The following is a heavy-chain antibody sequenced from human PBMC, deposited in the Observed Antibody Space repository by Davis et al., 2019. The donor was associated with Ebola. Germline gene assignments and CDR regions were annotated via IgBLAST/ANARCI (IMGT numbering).Heavy chain of an antibody. CDR3: ASDPFLYSSSWTGVDY. V-gene: IGHV3-7*03. Sequence: PGGSLRLSCAASGFTFSIYAMHWVRQAPGKGLEWVANIKQDGSEKYYVDSVKGRFTISRDNAKNSLYLQMNSLRAEDTAVYYCASDPFLYSSSWTGVDYWGQGTLVTVSS. CDR2: IKQDGSEK. J-gene: IGHJ4*02. CDR1: GFTFSIYA. D-gene: IGHD6-13*01.